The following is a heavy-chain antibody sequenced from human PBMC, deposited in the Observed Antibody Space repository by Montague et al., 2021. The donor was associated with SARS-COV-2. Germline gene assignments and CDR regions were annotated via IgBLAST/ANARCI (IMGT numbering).Heavy chain of an antibody. CDR1: GGSMSGYN. CDR2: MYNSENT. V-gene: IGHV4-59*01. Sequence: SETLSLTCNVSGGSMSGYNWSWIRQPPGKGLQWIGSMYNSENTSYNPSLKSRVTISVDTSKKQFSLRLSSVTAADTAVYFCARGINYAGSYSYHLDVWGKGTTVTVSS. J-gene: IGHJ6*04. CDR3: ARGINYAGSYSYHLDV. D-gene: IGHD2-15*01.